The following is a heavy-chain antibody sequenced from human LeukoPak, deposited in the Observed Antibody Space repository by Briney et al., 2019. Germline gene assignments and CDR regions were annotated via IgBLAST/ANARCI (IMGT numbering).Heavy chain of an antibody. CDR1: GYTFTDYY. CDR3: ARVSPIYQLFFWFDP. V-gene: IGHV1-2*02. D-gene: IGHD2-2*01. CDR2: INANNGDT. Sequence: ASVRVSCKASGYTFTDYYVHWVRQAPGQGLEWMGWINANNGDTNYAQKSQGRVTMTRDTSISTAYMDLTRLRSDDTAVYYCARVSPIYQLFFWFDPWGQGTLVTVSS. J-gene: IGHJ5*02.